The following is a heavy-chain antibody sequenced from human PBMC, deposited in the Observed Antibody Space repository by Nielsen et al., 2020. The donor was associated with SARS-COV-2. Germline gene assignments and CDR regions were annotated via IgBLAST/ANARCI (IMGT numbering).Heavy chain of an antibody. CDR1: GGSFSGYY. CDR3: ARQEYYDSIGY. J-gene: IGHJ4*02. CDR2: IYYSGST. Sequence: GSLRLSCAVYGGSFSGYYWSWIRQPPGKGLEWIGSIYYSGSTYYNPSLKSRVTISVDTSKNQFSLKLSSVTAADTAVYYCARQEYYDSIGYWGQGTLVTVSS. D-gene: IGHD3-22*01. V-gene: IGHV4-34*01.